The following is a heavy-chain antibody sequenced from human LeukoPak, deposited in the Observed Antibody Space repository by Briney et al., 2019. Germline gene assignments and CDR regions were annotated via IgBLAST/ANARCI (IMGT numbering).Heavy chain of an antibody. CDR1: GYTFTSYA. J-gene: IGHJ4*02. CDR2: INAGNGNT. D-gene: IGHD5-12*01. CDR3: ARDKYSGYDARGGFDY. Sequence: ASVKVSCKASGYTFTSYAMHWVRQAPGQRLEWMGWINAGNGNTKYSQKFQGRVTITRDTSASTAYMELSSLGSEDTAVYYCARDKYSGYDARGGFDYWGQGTLVTVSS. V-gene: IGHV1-3*01.